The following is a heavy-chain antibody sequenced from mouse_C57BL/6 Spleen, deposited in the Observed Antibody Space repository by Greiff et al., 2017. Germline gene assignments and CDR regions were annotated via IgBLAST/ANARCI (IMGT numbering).Heavy chain of an antibody. Sequence: EVQVVESGEGLVKPGGSLKLSCAASGFTFSSYAMSWVRQTPEKRLEWVAYISSGGDYIYYADTVKGRFTISRDNARNTLYLQMSSLKSEDTAMYYCTRVSGSSGYYFDYWGQGTTLTVSS. CDR3: TRVSGSSGYYFDY. V-gene: IGHV5-9-1*02. CDR2: ISSGGDYI. D-gene: IGHD3-2*02. J-gene: IGHJ2*01. CDR1: GFTFSSYA.